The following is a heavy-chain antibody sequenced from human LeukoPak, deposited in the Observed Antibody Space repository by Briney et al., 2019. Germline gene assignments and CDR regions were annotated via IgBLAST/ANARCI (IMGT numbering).Heavy chain of an antibody. V-gene: IGHV1-8*01. CDR2: MNPNSGNT. CDR3: ARGRAWSSSFDY. D-gene: IGHD6-6*01. CDR1: GYTFTSYD. Sequence: ASVKVSCKASGYTFTSYDIHWVRQATGQGLEWMGWMNPNSGNTGYAQKFQGRVTMTRNTSISTAYMELSSLRSEDTAVYYCARGRAWSSSFDYWGQGTLVTVSS. J-gene: IGHJ4*02.